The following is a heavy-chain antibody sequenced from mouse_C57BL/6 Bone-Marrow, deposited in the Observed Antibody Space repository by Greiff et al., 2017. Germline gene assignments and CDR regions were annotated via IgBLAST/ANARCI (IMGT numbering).Heavy chain of an antibody. V-gene: IGHV1-81*01. D-gene: IGHD2-1*01. Sequence: QVQLKESGAELARPGASVKLSCKASGYTFTSYGISWVKQRTGQGLEWIGEIYPRSGNTYYNEKFKGKATLPADKSSSTAYMELRSLTSEDVTVYFYASSIYYVISYCYFDVWGTGTTVTVSS. CDR3: ASSIYYVISYCYFDV. CDR1: GYTFTSYG. J-gene: IGHJ1*03. CDR2: IYPRSGNT.